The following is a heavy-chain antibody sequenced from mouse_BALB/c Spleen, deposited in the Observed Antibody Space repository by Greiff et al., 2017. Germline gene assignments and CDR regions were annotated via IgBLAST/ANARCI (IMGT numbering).Heavy chain of an antibody. V-gene: IGHV7-3*02. CDR1: GFTFTDYY. CDR3: ARDHCGYLDY. J-gene: IGHJ2*01. Sequence: EVKLVESGGRLVQPGGSLTLSCATSGFTFTDYYMSWVRQPPGKALEWLGFIRSKAIGYTTEYSDSVMGRFTIPRDNSQSILYHQMNTLRAEDSATYCCARDHCGYLDYWGQGTTVTVSS. D-gene: IGHD6-1*01. CDR2: IRSKAIGYTT.